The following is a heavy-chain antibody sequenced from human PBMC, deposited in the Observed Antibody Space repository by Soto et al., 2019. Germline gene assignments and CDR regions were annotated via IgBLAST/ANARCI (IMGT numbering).Heavy chain of an antibody. J-gene: IGHJ4*02. V-gene: IGHV1-18*04. Sequence: ASVKVSCKTSGYTFINFGITWVRQAPGQGLEWVGKIRGYNGDTNYAPKLQGRVTMTTDTSTSTAYLELRTLRSDDTAVYYCARGRHRIHDYSGQVTLVTFSS. CDR1: GYTFINFG. CDR3: ARGRHRIHDY. CDR2: IRGYNGDT.